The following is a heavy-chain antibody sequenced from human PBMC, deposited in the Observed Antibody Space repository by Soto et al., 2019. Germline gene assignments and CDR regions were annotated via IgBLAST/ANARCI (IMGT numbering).Heavy chain of an antibody. CDR3: AREGILGLFDAYDL. D-gene: IGHD3-3*01. CDR2: ISTHNGNT. J-gene: IGHJ3*01. CDR1: VFTSSG. V-gene: IGHV1-18*04. Sequence: QDQWVQSGAEVKKPGASVKVSCKASVFTSSGISWVRQAPGQRLEWMGWISTHNGNTIYAQKFQGRVIMTMDTSTTTVYMELRSLRPDDTAVYLCAREGILGLFDAYDLWGQGTMVTVSS.